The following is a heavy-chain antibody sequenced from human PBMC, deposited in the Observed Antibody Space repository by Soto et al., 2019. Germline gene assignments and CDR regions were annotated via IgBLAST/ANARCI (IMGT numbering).Heavy chain of an antibody. CDR1: GYTFTSYG. CDR3: ARDRNGGETAPYHPYGMDV. D-gene: IGHD2-2*01. Sequence: ASVKVSCKASGYTFTSYGISWVRQAPGQGLEWMGWISAYNGNTNYAQKLQGRVTMTTDTSTSTAYMELRSLRSDDTAVYYCARDRNGGETAPYHPYGMDVCGQGTPVTVSS. V-gene: IGHV1-18*04. J-gene: IGHJ6*02. CDR2: ISAYNGNT.